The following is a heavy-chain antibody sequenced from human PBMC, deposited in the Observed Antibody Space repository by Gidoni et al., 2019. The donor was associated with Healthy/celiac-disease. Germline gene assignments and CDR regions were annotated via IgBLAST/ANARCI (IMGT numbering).Heavy chain of an antibody. V-gene: IGHV4-61*02. D-gene: IGHD6-19*01. CDR3: ARDLAVAGTLDAFDI. J-gene: IGHJ3*02. CDR1: GGSISSGSYY. Sequence: QVQLQESGPGLVKPSQTLSLTCTVSGGSISSGSYYWSWIRQPAGKGLEWIGRIYTSGSTNYNPSLKSRVTISVDTSKNQFSLKLSSVTAADTAVYYCARDLAVAGTLDAFDIWGQGTMVTVFS. CDR2: IYTSGST.